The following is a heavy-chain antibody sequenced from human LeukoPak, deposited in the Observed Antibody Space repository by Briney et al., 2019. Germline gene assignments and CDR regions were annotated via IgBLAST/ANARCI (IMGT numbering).Heavy chain of an antibody. Sequence: ASVKVSCTASGYTFTNYDINWVRQATGQGLEWMGWMNPNSGNTGYARKFQGRVTITRNTSMSTAYMELSSLRSEDTAVYYCAREPFWSGYYSNLHFDYWGQGTLVTVSS. CDR2: MNPNSGNT. J-gene: IGHJ4*02. CDR3: AREPFWSGYYSNLHFDY. D-gene: IGHD3-3*01. CDR1: GYTFTNYD. V-gene: IGHV1-8*03.